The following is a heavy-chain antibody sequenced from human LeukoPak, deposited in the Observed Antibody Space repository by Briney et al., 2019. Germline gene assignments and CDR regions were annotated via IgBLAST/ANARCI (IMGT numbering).Heavy chain of an antibody. CDR1: GFTFSDSY. V-gene: IGHV3-11*01. CDR3: ARGKYSFDY. CDR2: ISSSGSTI. J-gene: IGHJ4*02. Sequence: GGSLRLSCAASGFTFSDSYMSWIRQAPGKGLKYISYISSSGSTIYYADSVKGRFTLSRDNAKNSLSLEMNSLRAEDTAVYYCARGKYSFDYWGQGTLVTVSS.